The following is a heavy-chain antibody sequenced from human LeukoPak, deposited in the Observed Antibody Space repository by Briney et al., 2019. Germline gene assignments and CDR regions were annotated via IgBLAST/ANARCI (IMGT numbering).Heavy chain of an antibody. CDR1: GGSISSHY. D-gene: IGHD3-3*01. CDR2: IYYSGST. V-gene: IGHV4-59*11. J-gene: IGHJ6*03. CDR3: ARSSGGVVIMSLPYYLYYMDV. Sequence: SETLSLTCTVSGGSISSHYWSWIRQPPGKGLEWIGYIYYSGSTNYNPSLKSRLTISLDTSKNRFSLNLSSVTAADTAVYYCARSSGGVVIMSLPYYLYYMDVWGKGTTVTVSS.